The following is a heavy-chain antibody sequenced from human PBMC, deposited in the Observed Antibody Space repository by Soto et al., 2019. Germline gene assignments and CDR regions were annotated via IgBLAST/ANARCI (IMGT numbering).Heavy chain of an antibody. CDR2: IYPGDSDT. CDR1: GYSFTSYW. V-gene: IGHV5-51*03. D-gene: IGHD3-10*01. J-gene: IGHJ3*02. CDR3: ARRVLSDHILLDAFAI. Sequence: EVQLVQSGAEVKKPGESLKISCKGSGYSFTSYWIGWVRQMPGKGLEWMGVIYPGDSDTRYSPSFQGQVTISADKSISSAYLQWSSLKASDTAMYYCARRVLSDHILLDAFAIWGQGTMVTVSS.